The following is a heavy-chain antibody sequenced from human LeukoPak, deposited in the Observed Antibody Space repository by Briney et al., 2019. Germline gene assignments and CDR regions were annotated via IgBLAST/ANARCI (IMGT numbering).Heavy chain of an antibody. CDR3: ARAGSNKIKNFDY. V-gene: IGHV4-31*03. J-gene: IGHJ4*02. D-gene: IGHD1-14*01. CDR1: GGSISSGGYY. CDR2: IYYSGST. Sequence: SETLSLTCTVSGGSISSGGYYWSWIRQHPGKGLEWIGYIYYSGSTYYNPSLKSRVTISVDTSKNQFYLKLSSVTAADTAVYYCARAGSNKIKNFDYWGQGTLVTVSS.